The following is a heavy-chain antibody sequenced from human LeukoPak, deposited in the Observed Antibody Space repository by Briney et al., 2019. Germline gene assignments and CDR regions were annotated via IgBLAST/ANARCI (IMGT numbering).Heavy chain of an antibody. D-gene: IGHD3-16*01. V-gene: IGHV3-23*01. CDR3: AKNALMGHPYYYMDV. Sequence: GGSLRLSCAASGFTFSSKSMTWVRQAPGKGLEWVSAISGNGVDTFYADSVKGRFTISRDNSRNTLFLQMNSLRGEDTAVYYCAKNALMGHPYYYMDVWGKGTTVTVSS. CDR1: GFTFSSKS. CDR2: ISGNGVDT. J-gene: IGHJ6*03.